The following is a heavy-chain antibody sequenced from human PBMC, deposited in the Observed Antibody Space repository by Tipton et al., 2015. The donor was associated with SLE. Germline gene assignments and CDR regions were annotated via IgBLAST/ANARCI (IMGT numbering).Heavy chain of an antibody. D-gene: IGHD3-3*01. CDR3: ARAREHYEIWSGYYM. CDR2: IYHSGST. Sequence: TLSLTCAVSGGSISSSNWWSWVRQPPGKGLEWIGEIYHSGSTYYNPSLKSRVTISVDTSKNQFSLKVSSVTAGDTAVYYCARAREHYEIWSGYYMWGQGTLVTVSS. V-gene: IGHV4-4*02. CDR1: GGSISSSNW. J-gene: IGHJ4*02.